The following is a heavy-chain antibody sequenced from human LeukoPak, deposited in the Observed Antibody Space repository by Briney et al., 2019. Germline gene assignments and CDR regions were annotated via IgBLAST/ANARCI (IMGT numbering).Heavy chain of an antibody. J-gene: IGHJ4*02. CDR1: GGSMSRSTYY. CDR3: ARHGFMAARARSPQSDY. CDR2: IYYRRST. D-gene: IGHD6-6*01. V-gene: IGHV4-39*01. Sequence: SQTLSLTCPVSGGSMSRSTYYWGWIRHPPGKGLEWTGRIYYRRSTYYNVSLKSRVTISVDTSKNQLSLKLSSVTAADTAVYYRARHGFMAARARSPQSDYWGQGTLVTVSS.